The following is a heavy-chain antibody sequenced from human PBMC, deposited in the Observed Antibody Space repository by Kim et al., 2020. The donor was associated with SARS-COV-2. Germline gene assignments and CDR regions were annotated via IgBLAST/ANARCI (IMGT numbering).Heavy chain of an antibody. V-gene: IGHV3-23*01. D-gene: IGHD1-1*01. CDR3: AKDPVDSTTGWYFDL. CDR2: ISGSGGRT. Sequence: GGSLRLSCAASGFTFSSYAMTWVRQAPGKGLEWVSAISGSGGRTDYADSVKGRFTISRDNSKNTLYLQMNSLRAEDTAIYYCAKDPVDSTTGWYFDLWGRGTLVTVSS. CDR1: GFTFSSYA. J-gene: IGHJ2*01.